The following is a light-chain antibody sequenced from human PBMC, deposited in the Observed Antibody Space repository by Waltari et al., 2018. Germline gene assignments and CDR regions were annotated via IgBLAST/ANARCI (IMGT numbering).Light chain of an antibody. Sequence: SSELTQDPAVSVALGQTVRITCQGDSLRNNYSSWYQQKTGQAPILFIFAKNSRPSGVPSIFSGSTSGSTASLTSTGAQAEDEADYYCNSRDSSGDHVVFGGGTKLTVL. CDR3: NSRDSSGDHVV. CDR2: AKN. J-gene: IGLJ2*01. V-gene: IGLV3-19*01. CDR1: SLRNNY.